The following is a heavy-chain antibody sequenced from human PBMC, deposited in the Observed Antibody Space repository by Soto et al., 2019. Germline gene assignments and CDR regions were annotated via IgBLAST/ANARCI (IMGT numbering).Heavy chain of an antibody. CDR1: GGTFSSYA. CDR2: IIPIFGTA. V-gene: IGHV1-69*06. D-gene: IGHD3-22*01. Sequence: SVKVSCKASGGTFSSYAISWVRQAPGQGLEWMGGIIPIFGTANYAQKFQGRVTITADKSTSTAYMELSSLRSEDTAVYYCAREPYSYYYDSSGLGSEYFQHWGQGTLGTVSS. J-gene: IGHJ1*01. CDR3: AREPYSYYYDSSGLGSEYFQH.